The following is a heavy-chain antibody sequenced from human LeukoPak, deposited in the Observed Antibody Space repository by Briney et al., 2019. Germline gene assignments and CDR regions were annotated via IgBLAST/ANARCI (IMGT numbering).Heavy chain of an antibody. CDR3: ARASASLTGIAALDFDL. CDR1: GYTFKFNG. V-gene: IGHV1-18*01. CDR2: ISGYNGNT. Sequence: ASVKVSCKASGYTFKFNGISWVRQAPGQGLEWMGWISGYNGNTNYAQNLQGRLTMTKDISTSTAYMELRSLGSDDTAVYFCARASASLTGIAALDFDLWGQGTLVTVSS. D-gene: IGHD6-13*01. J-gene: IGHJ4*02.